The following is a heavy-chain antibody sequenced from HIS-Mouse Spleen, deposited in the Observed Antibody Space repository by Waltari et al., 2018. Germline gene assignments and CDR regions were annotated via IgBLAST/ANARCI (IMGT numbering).Heavy chain of an antibody. CDR3: AHPAMSKGEGLFDY. V-gene: IGHV2-5*01. CDR2: IYWNDDK. CDR1: GFSLSTSGVG. J-gene: IGHJ4*02. D-gene: IGHD3-10*01. Sequence: QITLKESGPTLVKPTQTLTLTCTFSGFSLSTSGVGVGWIRQPPGKALEWLALIYWNDDKRYSPSLKRRLTITKDTSKNQVVLTMTNMDPVDTATYYCAHPAMSKGEGLFDYWGQGTLVTVSS.